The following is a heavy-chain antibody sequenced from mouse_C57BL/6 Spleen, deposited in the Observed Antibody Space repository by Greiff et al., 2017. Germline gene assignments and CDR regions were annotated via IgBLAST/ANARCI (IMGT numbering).Heavy chain of an antibody. CDR1: GYTFTSYW. CDR3: ARPNYYGSSPYWYFDV. D-gene: IGHD1-1*01. CDR2: INPSSGYT. V-gene: IGHV1-7*01. J-gene: IGHJ1*03. Sequence: VQGVESGAELAKPGASVKLSCKASGYTFTSYWMHWVKQRPGQGLEWIGYINPSSGYTKYNQKFKDKATLTADKSSSTAYMQLSSLTYEDSAIYYCARPNYYGSSPYWYFDVWGTGTTVTVAS.